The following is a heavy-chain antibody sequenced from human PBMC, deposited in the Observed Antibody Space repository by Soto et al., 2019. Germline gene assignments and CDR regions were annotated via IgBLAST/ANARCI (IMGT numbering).Heavy chain of an antibody. CDR2: ISSYGSDT. Sequence: EVQLVESGGGLVLPGGSLRLSCAASGFTFSRYWMHWVRQAPGKGLVWVSRISSYGSDTHYADSVKGRFTISRDNAKNTPYLQMNSLGADGTAVYYCASNYAYAEGYYWYGIDVWGQGTTVTVSS. CDR1: GFTFSRYW. J-gene: IGHJ6*02. CDR3: ASNYAYAEGYYWYGIDV. V-gene: IGHV3-74*01. D-gene: IGHD3-16*01.